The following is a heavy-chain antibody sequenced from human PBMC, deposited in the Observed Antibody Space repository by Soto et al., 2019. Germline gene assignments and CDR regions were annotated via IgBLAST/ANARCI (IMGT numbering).Heavy chain of an antibody. D-gene: IGHD5-18*01. V-gene: IGHV1-18*01. CDR2: INTYNGNT. J-gene: IGHJ4*02. CDR1: GCTFTNYG. CDR3: AKDGVVHTATVTGGY. Sequence: QVHLVQSGPEVKKPGASVRVSCRASGCTFTNYGIGWVRQAPGQGLEWMGWINTYNGNTNYAQKFRGRLTMTTDTSTTTAYMELRSLKSDDTAMYYCAKDGVVHTATVTGGYWGPGTLVTVSS.